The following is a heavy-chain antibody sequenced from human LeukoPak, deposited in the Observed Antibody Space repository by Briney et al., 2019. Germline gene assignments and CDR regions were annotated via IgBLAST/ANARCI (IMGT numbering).Heavy chain of an antibody. V-gene: IGHV3-11*05. CDR1: GFTFSDYY. CDR3: ASDGNWFDP. J-gene: IGHJ5*02. CDR2: IRNTDSYT. Sequence: PGGSLRLSCAASGFTFSDYYMSCLRQAPGKGLEWLSYIRNTDSYTHYADSVKGRFTVSRDNAKNSLYLQMNSLRVDDTAVYYCASDGNWFDPWGQGTLVTVSS.